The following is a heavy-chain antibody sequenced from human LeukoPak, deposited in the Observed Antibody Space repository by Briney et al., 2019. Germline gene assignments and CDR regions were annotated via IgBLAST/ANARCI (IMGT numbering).Heavy chain of an antibody. Sequence: PSQTLSLTCAVSGGSISSGGYSWSWIRQPPGKGLEWIGSIYYSGSTYYNPSLKSRVTISVDTSKNQFSLKLSSVTAADTAVYYCARHSRYCSSTSCRLNWFDPWGQGTLVTVSS. CDR1: GGSISSGGYS. CDR2: IYYSGST. CDR3: ARHSRYCSSTSCRLNWFDP. J-gene: IGHJ5*02. D-gene: IGHD2-2*01. V-gene: IGHV4-30-2*03.